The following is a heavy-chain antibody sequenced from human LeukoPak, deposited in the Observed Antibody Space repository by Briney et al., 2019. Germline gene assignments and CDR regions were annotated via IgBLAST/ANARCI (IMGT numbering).Heavy chain of an antibody. Sequence: GGSLRLSCAASGFTFSSYGMHWVRQAPGKGLEWVAVIWYDGSNKYYADSVKGRFTICRDNSKNTLYLQMNSLRAEDTAVYYCARGSGTDWFDPWGQGTLVTVSS. CDR3: ARGSGTDWFDP. D-gene: IGHD1-14*01. V-gene: IGHV3-33*01. CDR1: GFTFSSYG. J-gene: IGHJ5*02. CDR2: IWYDGSNK.